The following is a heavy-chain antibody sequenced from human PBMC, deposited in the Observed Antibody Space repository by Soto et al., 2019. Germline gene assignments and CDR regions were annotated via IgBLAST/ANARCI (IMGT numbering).Heavy chain of an antibody. D-gene: IGHD1-26*01. CDR2: ISGSGGST. V-gene: IGHV3-23*01. Sequence: EVQLLESGGGLVQPGGSLRLSCAASGFTFSSYAMSWVRQAPGKGLEWVSAISGSGGSTYYADSVKGRFTISRDNSQNTLYLQMNSLRAEDTAVYYCAKTQALGGAVPLLDYWGQGTLVTVSS. CDR1: GFTFSSYA. J-gene: IGHJ4*02. CDR3: AKTQALGGAVPLLDY.